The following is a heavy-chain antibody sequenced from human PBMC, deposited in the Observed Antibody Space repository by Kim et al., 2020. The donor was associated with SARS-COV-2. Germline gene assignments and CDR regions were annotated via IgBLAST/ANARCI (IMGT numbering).Heavy chain of an antibody. V-gene: IGHV4-34*01. CDR1: GGSFTGYF. CDR2: ISHSEYT. Sequence: SETLSLTCAVYGGSFTGYFWTWVRQPPGKGLEWIGEISHSEYTNYNPSLKSRVTISVDTSKNQFSLNLSSVTAADTAVYYCASIPPRDCSGGSCYSAFNYWGQGTLVTVSS. CDR3: ASIPPRDCSGGSCYSAFNY. D-gene: IGHD2-15*01. J-gene: IGHJ4*02.